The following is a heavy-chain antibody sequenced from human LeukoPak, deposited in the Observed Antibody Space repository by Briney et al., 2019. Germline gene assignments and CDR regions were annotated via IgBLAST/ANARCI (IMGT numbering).Heavy chain of an antibody. CDR1: GFTFSSYE. Sequence: GGSLRLSCAASGFTFSSYEMNWVRQAPGKGLEWVSYISSSGSTIYYADSVKGRFTISRDNAKNSLYLQMNSLRAEDTAGYYCARVAPLPYCSGGSCYSSDYYYGMDVWGQGTTVTVSS. J-gene: IGHJ6*02. D-gene: IGHD2-15*01. CDR2: ISSSGSTI. CDR3: ARVAPLPYCSGGSCYSSDYYYGMDV. V-gene: IGHV3-48*03.